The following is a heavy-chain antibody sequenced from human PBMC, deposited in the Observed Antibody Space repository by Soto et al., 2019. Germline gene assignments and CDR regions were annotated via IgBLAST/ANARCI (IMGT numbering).Heavy chain of an antibody. J-gene: IGHJ4*02. CDR2: ISKSGDST. CDR1: GVTFTSYA. Sequence: GGSLRLSCAASGVTFTSYAMTWVRQVPGEGLQWVSSISKSGDSTYYADSVKGRFTTSRDNSKNTLYLQMNSLRAEDTAIYYCAKGSFGFDYWGQGTLVTVYS. V-gene: IGHV3-23*01. CDR3: AKGSFGFDY. D-gene: IGHD3-10*01.